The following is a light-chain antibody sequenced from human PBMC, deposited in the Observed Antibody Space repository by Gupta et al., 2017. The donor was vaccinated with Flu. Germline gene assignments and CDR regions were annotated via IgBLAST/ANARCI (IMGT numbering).Light chain of an antibody. Sequence: QSVLTQPPSASGTPGQRVTISCSGSNSNIGSNTVHWYQQLPGTAPKLLIYTDDQRPSGVPARFSGSKSGTSASLAISGLQSEDEADFYCAAWDDSRNGPVFGGGTKLTVL. V-gene: IGLV1-44*01. J-gene: IGLJ3*02. CDR1: NSNIGSNT. CDR3: AAWDDSRNGPV. CDR2: TDD.